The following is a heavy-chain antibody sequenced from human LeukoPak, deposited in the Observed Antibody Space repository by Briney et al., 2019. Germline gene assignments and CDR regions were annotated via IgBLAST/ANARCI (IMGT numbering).Heavy chain of an antibody. CDR2: IDHSGST. CDR3: ARDSALAQAVMFDY. J-gene: IGHJ4*02. Sequence: SETLSLTCTVSGYSISSGYYWGWIRQPPGKGLEWTGSIDHSGSTYYNPSLKSRITISVDTSKNQFSLKLSSVTAADTAVYYCARDSALAQAVMFDYWAREPWSPSPQ. D-gene: IGHD6-19*01. V-gene: IGHV4-38-2*02. CDR1: GYSISSGYY.